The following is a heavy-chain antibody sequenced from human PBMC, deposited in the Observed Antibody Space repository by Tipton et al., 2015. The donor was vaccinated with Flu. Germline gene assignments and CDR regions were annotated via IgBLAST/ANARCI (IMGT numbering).Heavy chain of an antibody. Sequence: TLSLTCSVSGDSIGSSYYWGWIRQPPGKGLEWIGTIYHIGSPYYNPSLKSRLTISVDTSKNQFSLRLTSVTAADTAVYYCAKLVYFDSSGHYRYYFDYWGQGTLVTVST. D-gene: IGHD3-22*01. CDR1: GDSIGSSYY. CDR2: IYHIGSP. V-gene: IGHV4-38-2*01. CDR3: AKLVYFDSSGHYRYYFDY. J-gene: IGHJ4*02.